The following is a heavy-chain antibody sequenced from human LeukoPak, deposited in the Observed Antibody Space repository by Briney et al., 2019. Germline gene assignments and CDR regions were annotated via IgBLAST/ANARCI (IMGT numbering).Heavy chain of an antibody. CDR3: ARDYYDSSGYYYHDAFDI. Sequence: SETLSLTCTVSGGSIISYYWSWIRQPPGKGLEWIGYIYYSGSTNYNPSLKSRVTISLDTSKNQFSLKLSSVTAADTAVYYCARDYYDSSGYYYHDAFDIWSQGTTVTVSS. J-gene: IGHJ3*02. CDR1: GGSIISYY. CDR2: IYYSGST. D-gene: IGHD3-22*01. V-gene: IGHV4-59*01.